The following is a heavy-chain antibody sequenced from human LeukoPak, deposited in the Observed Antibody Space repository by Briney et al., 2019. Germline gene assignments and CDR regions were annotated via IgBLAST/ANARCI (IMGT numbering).Heavy chain of an antibody. CDR2: IKKDGSEK. D-gene: IGHD3-22*01. CDR3: ARAQYYYDSSGYVRLDASDI. Sequence: GGSLRLSCAASGFTFSSYWMSWVRQAPGKGLEWVANIKKDGSEKYYVDSVKGRFTISRGNAKNSLYLQMNSLRVEDTAVYFCARAQYYYDSSGYVRLDASDIWAKGQWSPSLQ. J-gene: IGHJ3*02. CDR1: GFTFSSYW. V-gene: IGHV3-7*01.